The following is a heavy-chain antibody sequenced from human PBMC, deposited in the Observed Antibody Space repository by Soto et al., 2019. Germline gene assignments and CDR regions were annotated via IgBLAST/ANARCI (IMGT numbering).Heavy chain of an antibody. CDR2: IYSAGST. Sequence: GSLRLSGAVPGLTASRNQMSWVRQAPGKGLQWVSVIYSAGSTYYANAVKGRFTISRDISENKIFLELNGLTVDDTAVYYCARAREPEYSSSIFFDYWGRGTVVTVSS. D-gene: IGHD6-6*01. CDR1: GLTASRNQ. J-gene: IGHJ4*01. CDR3: ARAREPEYSSSIFFDY. V-gene: IGHV3-53*01.